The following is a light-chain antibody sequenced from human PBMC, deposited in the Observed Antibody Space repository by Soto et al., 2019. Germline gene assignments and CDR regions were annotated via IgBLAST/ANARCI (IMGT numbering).Light chain of an antibody. CDR3: QQYGSSPL. CDR1: QSVSSSY. CDR2: GAS. Sequence: EIVLTQSPGTLSLSPGERATLSCRASQSVSSSYLAWYQQKPGQAPRLLIYGASSRATGIPDRFSGSGSETEFTLTISRLEPEDFAVYYCQQYGSSPLFGQGTKVEIK. V-gene: IGKV3-20*01. J-gene: IGKJ1*01.